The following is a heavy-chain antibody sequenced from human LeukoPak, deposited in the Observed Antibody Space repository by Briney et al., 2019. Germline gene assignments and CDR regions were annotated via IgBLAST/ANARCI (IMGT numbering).Heavy chain of an antibody. J-gene: IGHJ4*02. D-gene: IGHD1-20*01. CDR2: INPNSGGT. CDR1: GYTFTDYY. V-gene: IGHV1-2*02. Sequence: ASVKVSCKASGYTFTDYYMHWVRQAPGQGLEWMGWINPNSGGTNYTQNFQGRVTMTRDTSISTAYMELSRLRSDDTAVYYCAVITGTTGIDYWGQGTLVTVSS. CDR3: AVITGTTGIDY.